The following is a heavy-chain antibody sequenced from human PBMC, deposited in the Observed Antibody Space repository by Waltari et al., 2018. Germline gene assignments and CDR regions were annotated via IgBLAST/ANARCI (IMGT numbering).Heavy chain of an antibody. D-gene: IGHD3-9*01. V-gene: IGHV1-24*01. J-gene: IGHJ4*02. Sequence: QVQLVQSGAEVKKPGASVKVSCKVSGYTLTALSMHWVRPAPGKGLGWMGGFDAEDGETIDGQECQGRVTMTEDTSTDTAYMELSSLRSEDTAVYYGATVVPSRYFDWLPFSGWGQGTLVTVSS. CDR1: GYTLTALS. CDR2: FDAEDGET. CDR3: ATVVPSRYFDWLPFSG.